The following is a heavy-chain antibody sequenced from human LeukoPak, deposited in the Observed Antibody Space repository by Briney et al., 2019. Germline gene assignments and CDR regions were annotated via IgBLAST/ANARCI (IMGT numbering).Heavy chain of an antibody. CDR3: AKSEAEGGAGDSIDV. CDR1: GFTFSRHG. V-gene: IGHV3-33*06. D-gene: IGHD1-14*01. CDR2: IWYDGRNK. Sequence: GRSLRLSCAASGFTFSRHGMHWVRQAPGKGLEWVAVIWYDGRNKYYGDSVEGRFTISRDDFENTLYLQMNSLKAEDTAMYFCAKSEAEGGAGDSIDVWGKGTTVTVSS. J-gene: IGHJ6*04.